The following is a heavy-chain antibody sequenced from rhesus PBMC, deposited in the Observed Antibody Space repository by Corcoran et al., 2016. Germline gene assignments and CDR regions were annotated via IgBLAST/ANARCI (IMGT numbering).Heavy chain of an antibody. Sequence: QVQLQESGTGMVKPSETLSPTCAVSGGSISRSNWWSWIRQPPGKGLEWIGNIGGSSGSTYYNPSLKSRVTISKDTSKNQFSLKLSSVTAADTAVYYCARQILLWNWYFDLWGPGTPITISS. CDR1: GGSISRSNW. V-gene: IGHV4-65*02. CDR2: IGGSSGST. J-gene: IGHJ2*01. D-gene: IGHD2-27*01. CDR3: ARQILLWNWYFDL.